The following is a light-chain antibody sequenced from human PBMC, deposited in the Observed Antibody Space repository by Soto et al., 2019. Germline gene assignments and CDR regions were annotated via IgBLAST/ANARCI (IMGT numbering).Light chain of an antibody. V-gene: IGLV1-40*01. CDR3: QSYDSSLSVYVV. Sequence: QLVLTQPPSVSGAPGQRVTISCTENSSNIGAGYDVHWYQQLPGTAPKLLIYGNSNRPSGVPDRFSGSKSGTSASLAITGLQAEDEADYYCQSYDSSLSVYVVLGGGTKLTVL. CDR1: SSNIGAGYD. J-gene: IGLJ2*01. CDR2: GNS.